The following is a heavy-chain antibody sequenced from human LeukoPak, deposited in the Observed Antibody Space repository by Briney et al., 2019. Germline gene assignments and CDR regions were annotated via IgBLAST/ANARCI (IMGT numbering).Heavy chain of an antibody. J-gene: IGHJ4*02. Sequence: GGSLRLSCAASGFTFRNSEMNWVRQAPGKGLEWVSYISSSGSTIYYADSVKGRFTISRDNSKNTLFLQMNSLRVEDTALYSCARAYGRSGYFQLPIAYWGQGTLVTVSS. D-gene: IGHD3-3*01. CDR1: GFTFRNSE. V-gene: IGHV3-48*03. CDR3: ARAYGRSGYFQLPIAY. CDR2: ISSSGSTI.